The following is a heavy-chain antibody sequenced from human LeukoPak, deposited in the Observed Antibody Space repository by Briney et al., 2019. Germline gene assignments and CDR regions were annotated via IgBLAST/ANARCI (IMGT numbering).Heavy chain of an antibody. J-gene: IGHJ4*02. CDR2: IYYSGST. D-gene: IGHD6-6*01. CDR1: GGSISSYY. Sequence: PSETLSLTCTVSGGSISSYYWSWIRQPPGKGLEWIGYIYYSGSTNYNPSLKSRVTISVDKSKNQFSLKLSSVTAADTAVYYCARDSSSSGVDYWGQGTLVTVSS. CDR3: ARDSSSSGVDY. V-gene: IGHV4-59*12.